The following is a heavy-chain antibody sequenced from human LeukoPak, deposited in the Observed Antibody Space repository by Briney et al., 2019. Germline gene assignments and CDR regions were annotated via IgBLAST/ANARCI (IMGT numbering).Heavy chain of an antibody. J-gene: IGHJ5*02. Sequence: GGSLRLSCADSGVTLCNALMSGVRQARRKGLEWVGLIKSKTDGGTTDYAPPVKGRFTISRDESKNTLYLQMNSLNTEDTAVYYCTTDQLSGYDSGSWGQGTLVSVSS. V-gene: IGHV3-15*01. CDR1: GVTLCNAL. D-gene: IGHD5-12*01. CDR2: IKSKTDGGTT. CDR3: TTDQLSGYDSGS.